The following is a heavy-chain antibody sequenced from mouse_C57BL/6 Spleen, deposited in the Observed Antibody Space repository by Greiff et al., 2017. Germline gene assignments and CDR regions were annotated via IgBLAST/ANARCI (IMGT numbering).Heavy chain of an antibody. CDR1: GYAFTNYL. Sequence: QVQLQQSGAELVRPGTSVKVSCKASGYAFTNYLIEWVKQRPGQGLEGIGVINPGSGGTNYNEKFKGKATLTADKSSSTAYMQLSSLTSEDSAVYFCARSKDGYYGGFAYWGQGTLVTVSA. J-gene: IGHJ3*01. CDR3: ARSKDGYYGGFAY. D-gene: IGHD2-3*01. V-gene: IGHV1-54*01. CDR2: INPGSGGT.